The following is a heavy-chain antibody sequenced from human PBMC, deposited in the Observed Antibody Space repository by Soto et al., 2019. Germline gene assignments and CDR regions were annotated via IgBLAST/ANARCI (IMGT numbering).Heavy chain of an antibody. D-gene: IGHD6-13*01. J-gene: IGHJ2*01. CDR1: GGTFSSYT. CDR3: ARESAAGSYWYFDL. CDR2: IIPIVGIA. V-gene: IGHV1-69*04. Sequence: GASVKVSCTASGGTFSSYTISWVRQAPGQGLEWMGRIIPIVGIANYAQKFQGRVTITADKSTSTAYMELSSLRSEDTAVYYCARESAAGSYWYFDLWGRGTLVTVSS.